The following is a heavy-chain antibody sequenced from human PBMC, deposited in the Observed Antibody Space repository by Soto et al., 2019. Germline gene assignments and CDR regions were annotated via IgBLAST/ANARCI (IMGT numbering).Heavy chain of an antibody. Sequence: QVQLQESGPGLVKPSQTVSLTCTDCGGSISSGGYYWSWIRQHPGKGLEWIGYIYYSGSTYYNPSLKSRVTISVDTSKNQFSLKLSSVIAADTAVYYCARVGGINWFDPWGQGTLVTVSS. CDR1: GGSISSGGYY. J-gene: IGHJ5*02. CDR3: ARVGGINWFDP. CDR2: IYYSGST. V-gene: IGHV4-31*03. D-gene: IGHD3-16*01.